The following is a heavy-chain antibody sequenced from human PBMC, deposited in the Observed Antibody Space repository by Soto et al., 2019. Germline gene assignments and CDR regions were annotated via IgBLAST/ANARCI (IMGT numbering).Heavy chain of an antibody. CDR2: ISSSGSTI. Sequence: PGGSLRLSCAASGFTFSSYEMNWVRQAPGKGLEWVSYISSSGSTIYYADSVKGRFTISRDNAKNSLYPQMNSLRAEDTAVYYCARDRMEISDENYYYYYGMDVWGQGTTVTVSS. V-gene: IGHV3-48*03. D-gene: IGHD2-8*01. J-gene: IGHJ6*02. CDR3: ARDRMEISDENYYYYYGMDV. CDR1: GFTFSSYE.